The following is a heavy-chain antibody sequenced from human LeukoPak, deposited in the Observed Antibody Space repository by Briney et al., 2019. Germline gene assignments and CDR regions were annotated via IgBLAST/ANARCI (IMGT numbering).Heavy chain of an antibody. CDR2: TSGSGGST. D-gene: IGHD3-10*01. V-gene: IGHV3-23*01. CDR3: AKSFMVRGVINYYYYGMDV. J-gene: IGHJ6*02. Sequence: GGSLRLSCAASGFTFSSYAMSWVRQAPGKGLEWVSATSGSGGSTYYADSVKGRFTISRDNSKNTLYLQMNSLRAEDTAVYYCAKSFMVRGVINYYYYGMDVWGQGTTVTVSS. CDR1: GFTFSSYA.